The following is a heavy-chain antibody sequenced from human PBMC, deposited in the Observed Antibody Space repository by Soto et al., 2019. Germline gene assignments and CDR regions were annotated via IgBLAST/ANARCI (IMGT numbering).Heavy chain of an antibody. V-gene: IGHV3-53*01. Sequence: EVQLVESGGGLVQPGGSLRLSCAASGFTVNTDYMTWVRQAPGKGLEWVSVLYSGGSAYYADSVRGRFTISRDNSKHTLYLQINSLRAEDTAMYYCTSETVPITYWGQGTLVTVSS. J-gene: IGHJ4*02. CDR1: GFTVNTDY. CDR3: TSETVPITY. D-gene: IGHD1-1*01. CDR2: LYSGGSA.